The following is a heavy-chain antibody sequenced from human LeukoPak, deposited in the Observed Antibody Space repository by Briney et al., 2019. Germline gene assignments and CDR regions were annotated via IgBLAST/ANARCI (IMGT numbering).Heavy chain of an antibody. Sequence: SETLSLTCTVSGGSISSSSYYWGWIRQPPGKGLEWIVSIYYSGSTYYNPSLKSRVTISVDTSKNQFSLKLSSVTAADTAVYYCARQGGRGYSYGFIDHWGQGTLVTVPT. J-gene: IGHJ4*01. D-gene: IGHD5-18*01. V-gene: IGHV4-39*01. CDR1: GGSISSSSYY. CDR2: IYYSGST. CDR3: ARQGGRGYSYGFIDH.